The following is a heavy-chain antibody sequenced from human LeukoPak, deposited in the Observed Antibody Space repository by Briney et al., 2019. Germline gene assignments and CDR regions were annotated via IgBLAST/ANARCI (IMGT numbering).Heavy chain of an antibody. Sequence: SETLSLTCTVSGGSISSSDHYWGWIRQPPGKGQHRNGSIYYSGSTYYNPSLKSRVTISVDTSKNQFSLKVNSVTAADTAVYYCARQGKTDGSQYFQHWGQGTLVTVSS. D-gene: IGHD2-15*01. CDR2: IYYSGST. CDR1: GGSISSSDHY. V-gene: IGHV4-39*01. CDR3: ARQGKTDGSQYFQH. J-gene: IGHJ1*01.